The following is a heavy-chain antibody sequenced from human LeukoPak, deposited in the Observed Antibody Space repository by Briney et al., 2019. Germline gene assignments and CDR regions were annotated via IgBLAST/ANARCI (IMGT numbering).Heavy chain of an antibody. Sequence: GGSLRLSCAASGFTFSSYWMSWVRQAPGKGLEWVANIKQDGSEKYYVDSVKDRFTISRDNAKNSLYLQMNSLRAEDTAVYYCARDPYSYSRDDYFDYWGQGTLVTVSS. V-gene: IGHV3-7*01. CDR1: GFTFSSYW. D-gene: IGHD5-18*01. CDR3: ARDPYSYSRDDYFDY. CDR2: IKQDGSEK. J-gene: IGHJ4*02.